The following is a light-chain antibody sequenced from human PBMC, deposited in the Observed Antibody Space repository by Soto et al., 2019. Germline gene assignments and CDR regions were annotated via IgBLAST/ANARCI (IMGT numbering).Light chain of an antibody. CDR2: DAS. CDR1: QGISVW. Sequence: DIQMTQSPSTLSASVGDRVTITCRASQGISVWLAWYQQKAGKVPKLLIYDASSLERGVPSRFSGSGSGTEFTLTISSLQPDDFATYYCHQYESYSGTFGQGTKVQIK. J-gene: IGKJ1*01. V-gene: IGKV1-5*01. CDR3: HQYESYSGT.